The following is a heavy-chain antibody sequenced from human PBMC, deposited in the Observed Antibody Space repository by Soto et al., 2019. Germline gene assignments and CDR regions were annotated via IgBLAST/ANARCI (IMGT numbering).Heavy chain of an antibody. D-gene: IGHD2-2*01. V-gene: IGHV4-59*01. J-gene: IGHJ6*03. Sequence: SETLSLTCTVSGGSISSYYWSWIRQPPGKGLEWIGYIYYSGSTNYNPSLKSRVTISVDTSKNQFSLKLSSVTAAGTAVYYCVRDFLGISREYCSSTSCSSTYYYYYMDVWGKGTTVTVSS. CDR3: VRDFLGISREYCSSTSCSSTYYYYYMDV. CDR2: IYYSGST. CDR1: GGSISSYY.